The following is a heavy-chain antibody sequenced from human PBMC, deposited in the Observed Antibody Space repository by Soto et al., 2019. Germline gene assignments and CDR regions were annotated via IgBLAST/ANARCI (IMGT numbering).Heavy chain of an antibody. Sequence: SLRLSCAATGFTFSRYGMQWVRQAPGKGLEWVALTTSDGGNKYYADSVKGRFTISRDNSKNTVYLLMNSLRAGDKAVYYCVKGGSGDYWGQGTLVTVSS. D-gene: IGHD5-12*01. CDR1: GFTFSRYG. V-gene: IGHV3-30*18. CDR3: VKGGSGDY. CDR2: TTSDGGNK. J-gene: IGHJ4*02.